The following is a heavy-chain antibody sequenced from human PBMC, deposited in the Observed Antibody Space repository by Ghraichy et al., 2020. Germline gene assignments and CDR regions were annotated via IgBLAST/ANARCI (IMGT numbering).Heavy chain of an antibody. CDR3: AREGNQVWFGEIDY. D-gene: IGHD3-10*01. V-gene: IGHV3-7*01. Sequence: ESLRLSCAASGFTFSSYWMSWVRQAPGKGLEWVANIKQDGSEKYYVDSVKGRFTISRDNAKNSLYLQMNSLRAEDTAVYYCAREGNQVWFGEIDYWGQGTLVTVSS. J-gene: IGHJ4*02. CDR1: GFTFSSYW. CDR2: IKQDGSEK.